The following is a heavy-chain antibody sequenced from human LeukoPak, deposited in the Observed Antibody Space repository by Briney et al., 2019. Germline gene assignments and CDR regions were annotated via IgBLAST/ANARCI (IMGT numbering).Heavy chain of an antibody. Sequence: GASVKVSCKASGYTFTTYGVGWVRQAPGQGLEWMGWISTYDGDTKYPQKLQGRVTMTTDTSTSTAYMELRSLRSDDTAVYYCARHGNFDHWGQGTLVTVSS. J-gene: IGHJ4*02. CDR1: GYTFTTYG. CDR3: ARHGNFDH. V-gene: IGHV1-18*01. CDR2: ISTYDGDT.